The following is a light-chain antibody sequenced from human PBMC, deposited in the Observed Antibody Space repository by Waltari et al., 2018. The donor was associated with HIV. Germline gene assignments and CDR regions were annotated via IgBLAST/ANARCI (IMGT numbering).Light chain of an antibody. CDR2: GAS. V-gene: IGKV3-20*01. CDR3: QQYGSTPPYT. Sequence: ELVLTQSPGTLSLSPGERATLSCRASQSVSISYLAWYQQKPGQAPRLLIYGASSRATGIPDRFSGSGSGTDFTLTISRLEPEDVAVYYCQQYGSTPPYTFGQGTKLDIK. CDR1: QSVSISY. J-gene: IGKJ2*01.